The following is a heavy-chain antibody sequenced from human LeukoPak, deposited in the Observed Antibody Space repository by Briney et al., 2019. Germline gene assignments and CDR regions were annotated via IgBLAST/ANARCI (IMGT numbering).Heavy chain of an antibody. V-gene: IGHV1-18*01. CDR1: GYTFTSYG. D-gene: IGHD6-6*01. CDR3: ARDEEYSSSPGIDAFDI. J-gene: IGHJ3*02. CDR2: ISAYNGNT. Sequence: RASVNVSCKASGYTFTSYGISWVRQAPGQGLEWMGWISAYNGNTNYAQKLQGRVTMTTDTSTSTAYMELRSLRSDDTAVYYCARDEEYSSSPGIDAFDIWGQGTMVTVSS.